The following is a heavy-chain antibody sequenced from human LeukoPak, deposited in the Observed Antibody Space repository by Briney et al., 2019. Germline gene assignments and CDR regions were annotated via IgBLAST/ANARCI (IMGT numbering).Heavy chain of an antibody. V-gene: IGHV3-43*02. CDR3: AMNYYYDSSGYYSGAFDI. D-gene: IGHD3-22*01. J-gene: IGHJ3*02. CDR2: TSGDGGST. CDR1: GFTFDDYA. Sequence: GGSLRLSCAASGFTFDDYAMHWVRQAPGKGLEWVSLTSGDGGSTYYADSVKGRFTISRDNSKNSLYLQMNSLRTEDTALYYCAMNYYYDSSGYYSGAFDIWGQGTMVTVSS.